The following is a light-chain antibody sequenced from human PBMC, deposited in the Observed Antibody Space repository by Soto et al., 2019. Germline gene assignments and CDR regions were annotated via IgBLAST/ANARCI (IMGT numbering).Light chain of an antibody. J-gene: IGLJ1*01. Sequence: QSALTQPASVSGSPGQSITISCTGTSSDVGDNNYVSWYQQHPGKAPKLMIYDVTHRPSGISNRFSGSKSGNTAALTISGLQAEDEADYYCSSYTSSSTLEVFGTGTKLTVL. CDR1: SSDVGDNNY. CDR3: SSYTSSSTLEV. V-gene: IGLV2-14*01. CDR2: DVT.